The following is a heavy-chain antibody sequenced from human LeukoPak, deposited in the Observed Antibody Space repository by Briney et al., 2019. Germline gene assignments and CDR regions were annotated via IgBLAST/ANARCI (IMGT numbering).Heavy chain of an antibody. J-gene: IGHJ6*02. CDR1: GYTFTSYG. CDR3: ARDDSSSWYYYYYYYGMYV. V-gene: IGHV1-18*01. CDR2: ISAYNGNT. D-gene: IGHD6-13*01. Sequence: ASVKVSCKASGYTFTSYGISWVRQAPGQGLEWMGWISAYNGNTNYAQKLQGRVTMTTDTSTSTAYMELRSLRSDDTAVYYCARDDSSSWYYYYYYYGMYVWGQGTTVTVSS.